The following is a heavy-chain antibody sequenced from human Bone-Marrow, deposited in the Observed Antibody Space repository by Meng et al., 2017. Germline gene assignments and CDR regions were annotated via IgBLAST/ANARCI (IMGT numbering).Heavy chain of an antibody. CDR2: IYHTGTT. Sequence: QGQPHEAGPGLVKPSGTLSRTCVVSGGSMSSIDWGSWVRQPPGKGLEWIGYIYHTGTTKYNPSLKSRVTISVDTSKNQFSLNLSSVTAADTALYYCARTPGYSYGQIDSWGQGTLVTVSS. D-gene: IGHD5-18*01. J-gene: IGHJ4*02. CDR3: ARTPGYSYGQIDS. V-gene: IGHV4-4*02. CDR1: GGSMSSIDW.